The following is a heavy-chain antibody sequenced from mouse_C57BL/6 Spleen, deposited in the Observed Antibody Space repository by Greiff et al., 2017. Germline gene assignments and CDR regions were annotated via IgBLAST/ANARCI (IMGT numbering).Heavy chain of an antibody. CDR1: GYTFTDYN. CDR2: INPNNGGT. J-gene: IGHJ1*03. CDR3: ARDGSSYNWYFDV. D-gene: IGHD1-1*01. V-gene: IGHV1-18*01. Sequence: EVKLQESGPELVKPGASVKIPCKASGYTFTDYNMDWVKQSHGKSLEWIGDINPNNGGTIYNQKFKGKATLTVDKSSSTAYMELRSLTSEDTAVYYCARDGSSYNWYFDVWGTGTTVTVSS.